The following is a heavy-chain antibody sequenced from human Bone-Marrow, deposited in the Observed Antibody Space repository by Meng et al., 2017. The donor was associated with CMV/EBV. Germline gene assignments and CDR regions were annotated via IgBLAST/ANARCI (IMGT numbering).Heavy chain of an antibody. J-gene: IGHJ6*01. V-gene: IGHV1-69*05. CDR1: GGTFSSYA. CDR2: IIPIFATA. CDR3: ARGAGENTYYYDSSGSTYYYYYGMNV. D-gene: IGHD3-22*01. Sequence: SVKVSCKASGGTFSSYAISWVRQAPGQGLEWMGGIIPIFATAKYAQKFQGRVTIITDESTSTAYMELSSLRSEDTAVYYCARGAGENTYYYDSSGSTYYYYYGMNVWGQGTTVTGSS.